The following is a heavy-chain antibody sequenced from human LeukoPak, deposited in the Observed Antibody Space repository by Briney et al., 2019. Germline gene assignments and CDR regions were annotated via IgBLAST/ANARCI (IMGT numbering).Heavy chain of an antibody. CDR3: ARGEWSSSPFNY. D-gene: IGHD6-6*01. V-gene: IGHV3-48*03. CDR1: GFTFSAYE. CDR2: IGSSGSTV. J-gene: IGHJ4*02. Sequence: PGGSLRLSCAASGFTFSAYEMNWVRQAPGKGLEWVSYIGSSGSTVYYADSVKGRFTISRDNAKNSLYLQLNSLRAEDTALYYCARGEWSSSPFNYWGQGTLVTVSS.